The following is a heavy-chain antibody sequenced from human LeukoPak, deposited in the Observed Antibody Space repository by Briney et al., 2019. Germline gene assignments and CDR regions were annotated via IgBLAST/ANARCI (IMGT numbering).Heavy chain of an antibody. V-gene: IGHV4-34*01. CDR2: INHSGST. D-gene: IGHD3-10*01. Sequence: PSETLSLTCAVYGGSFSGYYWSWIRQPPGKGLEWIGEINHSGSTKYNPSLKSRVTISVDTSKKQFSLKLSSVTAADTAVYYCARRVGRYFGERAYYYNYMDVWGKGTTVTISS. J-gene: IGHJ6*03. CDR1: GGSFSGYY. CDR3: ARRVGRYFGERAYYYNYMDV.